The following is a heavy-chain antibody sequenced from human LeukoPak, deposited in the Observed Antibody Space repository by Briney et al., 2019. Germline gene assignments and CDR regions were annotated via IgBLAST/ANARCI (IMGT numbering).Heavy chain of an antibody. CDR1: EFTFRSYE. Sequence: GGSLRLSCAASEFTFRSYEMSWVRQAPGKGLEWISYISSTGNTIYYVDSVQGRFTISRDNANNSLFLQMNSLRAEDTAVYYRARGRYCSGHNCYFDYWGQGTLVTVSS. V-gene: IGHV3-48*03. J-gene: IGHJ4*02. CDR2: ISSTGNTI. D-gene: IGHD2-15*01. CDR3: ARGRYCSGHNCYFDY.